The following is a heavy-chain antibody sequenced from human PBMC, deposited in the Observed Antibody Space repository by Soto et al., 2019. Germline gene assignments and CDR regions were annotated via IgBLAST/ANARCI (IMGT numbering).Heavy chain of an antibody. D-gene: IGHD6-13*01. CDR3: ARFMASNWYNDY. V-gene: IGHV3-53*01. CDR1: GFTVSNNY. J-gene: IGHJ4*02. CDR2: IYSGGST. Sequence: PGGSLRLSCAASGFTVSNNYMSWVRQAPGKGLEWVSNIYSGGSTYYADSVKGRFTISRDNSKNTLYLQMSSLRAEDTAVYYCARFMASNWYNDYWGQGTLVTVSS.